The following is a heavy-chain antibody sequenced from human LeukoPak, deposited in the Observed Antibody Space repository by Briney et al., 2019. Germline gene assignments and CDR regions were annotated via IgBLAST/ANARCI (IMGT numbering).Heavy chain of an antibody. CDR1: GFTFSSYA. J-gene: IGHJ4*02. Sequence: GGSLRLSCAASGFTFSSYAMTWVRQAPGKGLEGVSTIINSGATTYYADSVKGRFTISRDNSKNTMDLQMTSLRAEDTAAYYCAKDIHGDYGGLDYWGQGTLVTVSS. D-gene: IGHD4-17*01. CDR3: AKDIHGDYGGLDY. CDR2: IINSGATT. V-gene: IGHV3-23*01.